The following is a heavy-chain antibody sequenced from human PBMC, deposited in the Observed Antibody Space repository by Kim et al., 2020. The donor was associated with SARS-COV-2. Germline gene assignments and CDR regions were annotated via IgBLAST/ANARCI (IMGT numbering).Heavy chain of an antibody. D-gene: IGHD5-18*01. Sequence: GGSLRLSCAASGFTFSNYNMNWVRQAPGKGLQWVSYISSSSTTIFYADSVKGRFTISRDNAKNSLFLQMNSLRDEDTAVYYCARGDYSYGYAYAMDVWG. CDR1: GFTFSNYN. J-gene: IGHJ6*02. V-gene: IGHV3-48*02. CDR3: ARGDYSYGYAYAMDV. CDR2: ISSSSTTI.